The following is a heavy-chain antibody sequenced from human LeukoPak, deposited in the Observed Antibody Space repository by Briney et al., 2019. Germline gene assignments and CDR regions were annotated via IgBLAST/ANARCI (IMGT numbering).Heavy chain of an antibody. D-gene: IGHD5-24*01. J-gene: IGHJ4*02. V-gene: IGHV3-23*01. CDR2: ISDSGRST. Sequence: SCKASGYTFISYAMSWVRQAPEKGLEWVSAISDSGRSTYYADSVKGRFTISRDNSKSTLYLQMNSLRAEDTAVYYCAKVRDGYNNFDYWGQGTLVTVSS. CDR1: GYTFISYA. CDR3: AKVRDGYNNFDY.